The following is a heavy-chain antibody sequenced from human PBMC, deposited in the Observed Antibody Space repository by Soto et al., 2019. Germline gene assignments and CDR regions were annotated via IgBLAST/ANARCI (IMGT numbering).Heavy chain of an antibody. CDR1: SFTFSSYW. J-gene: IGHJ3*02. CDR2: IKEDGSEK. V-gene: IGHV3-7*01. CDR3: ARMSSGRHLGEAFDI. Sequence: EVQLVESGGDLVQPGGSLRLSCAASSFTFSSYWMSWVRQAPGKGLEWVANIKEDGSEKYYVDSVKGRFTISRDNAKNSLYLQRNSLRAEDTAVYYCARMSSGRHLGEAFDIWGQGTMVTVS. D-gene: IGHD6-19*01.